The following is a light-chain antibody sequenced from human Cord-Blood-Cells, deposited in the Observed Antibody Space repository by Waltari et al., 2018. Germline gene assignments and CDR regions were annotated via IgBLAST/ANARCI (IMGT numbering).Light chain of an antibody. J-gene: IGKJ4*01. CDR1: KSVLYSSNNKNY. V-gene: IGKV4-1*01. CDR2: WAS. CDR3: QQYYSTPLT. Sequence: DIGMTQSQVSLAVSRGERATTNCKSSKSVLYSSNNKNYLAWYQQKPGQPPKRLIYWASTRESGVPDRFSGSWSGTDFTLTISSLQAEDVAVYYCQQYYSTPLTFGGGTKVEIK.